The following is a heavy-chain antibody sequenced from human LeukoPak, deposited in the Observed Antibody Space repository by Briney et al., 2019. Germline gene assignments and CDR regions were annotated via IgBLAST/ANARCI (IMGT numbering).Heavy chain of an antibody. CDR2: IYSTGGT. Sequence: GGSLRLSRAASGFIVSSVYMSWVRQSPGKGLECVSIIYSTGGTYYADSVKGRFTISRDVSKNTVYLQMNSLRAEDTAVYYCARGGRSSELVWGQGTRVTVSS. CDR1: GFIVSSVY. V-gene: IGHV3-53*01. CDR3: ARGGRSSELV. J-gene: IGHJ4*02. D-gene: IGHD6-6*01.